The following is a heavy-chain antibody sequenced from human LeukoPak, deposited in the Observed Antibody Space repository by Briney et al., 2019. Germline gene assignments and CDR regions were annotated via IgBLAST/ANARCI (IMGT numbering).Heavy chain of an antibody. V-gene: IGHV3-53*01. CDR3: ACPYYDILTGYEFTFDI. J-gene: IGHJ3*02. Sequence: PGGSLRPSCAASGFTVSSNYMSWVRQAPGKGLEWVSVIYSGGSTYYADSVKGRFTISRDNSKNTLYLQMNSLRAEDTAVYYCACPYYDILTGYEFTFDIWGQGTMVTVSS. CDR2: IYSGGST. CDR1: GFTVSSNY. D-gene: IGHD3-9*01.